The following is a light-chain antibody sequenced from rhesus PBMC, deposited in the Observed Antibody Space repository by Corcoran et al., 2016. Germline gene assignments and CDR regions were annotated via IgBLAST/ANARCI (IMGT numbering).Light chain of an antibody. CDR1: ESVGSY. Sequence: EIVMTQSPATLSLSPGETATLSCRASESVGSYLAWYQQKPGQAPKLLFHRAYFRATGIPDRFSGSGSRTEFTLTISSLEPEDVGVYHCQQYNDLLPTFGQGTKVEIK. CDR2: RAY. J-gene: IGKJ1*01. CDR3: QQYNDLLPT. V-gene: IGKV3-40*03.